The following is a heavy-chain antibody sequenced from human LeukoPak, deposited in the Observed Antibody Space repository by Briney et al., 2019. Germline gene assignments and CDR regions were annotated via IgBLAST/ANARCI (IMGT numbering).Heavy chain of an antibody. J-gene: IGHJ3*02. Sequence: GASVKVSCKASGYTFTGYYMHWVRQAPGQGLEWMGWINLNSGGTNYAQKFQGRVTMTRDTSISTAYMELSRLRSDDTAVYYCARDRTYSSSPLSHDAFDIWGQGTMVTVSS. V-gene: IGHV1-2*02. CDR1: GYTFTGYY. CDR2: INLNSGGT. CDR3: ARDRTYSSSPLSHDAFDI. D-gene: IGHD6-6*01.